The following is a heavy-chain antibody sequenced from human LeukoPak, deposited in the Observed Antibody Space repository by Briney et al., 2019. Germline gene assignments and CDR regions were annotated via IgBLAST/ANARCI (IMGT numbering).Heavy chain of an antibody. CDR1: GYSFTNYW. D-gene: IGHD7-27*01. Sequence: GESLKISCKGSGYSFTNYWIGWVRQLPGKGLEWMGMIYPGDSDTKYSPSFQGQVTISADKSISTAYLRWSSLKASDTAMYYCARPQDFGLTGMNAFDIWGQGTMVTVSS. CDR3: ARPQDFGLTGMNAFDI. CDR2: IYPGDSDT. V-gene: IGHV5-51*01. J-gene: IGHJ3*02.